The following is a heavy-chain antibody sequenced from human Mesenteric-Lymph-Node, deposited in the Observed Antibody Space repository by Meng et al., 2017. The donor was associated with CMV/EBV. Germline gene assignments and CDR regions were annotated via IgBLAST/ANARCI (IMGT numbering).Heavy chain of an antibody. Sequence: ASVKVSCKASGYSFTDYYMHWVRQAPGQGLEWMGWINPNSGGTNYAQKFQGRVTMTRDTSISTAYMELSSLGSDDTAVYYCARVACSSTSCSGSFDPWGQGTLVTVSS. CDR1: GYSFTDYY. CDR2: INPNSGGT. V-gene: IGHV1-2*02. J-gene: IGHJ5*02. CDR3: ARVACSSTSCSGSFDP. D-gene: IGHD2-2*01.